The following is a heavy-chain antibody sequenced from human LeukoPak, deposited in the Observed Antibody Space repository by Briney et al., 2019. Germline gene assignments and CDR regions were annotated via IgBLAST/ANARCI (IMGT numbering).Heavy chain of an antibody. J-gene: IGHJ4*02. D-gene: IGHD3-22*01. V-gene: IGHV1-46*01. CDR3: ARAFLGAPFTMIVVVRNFDY. CDR1: GYTFTSYY. Sequence: ASVKVSCKASGYTFTSYYMHWVRQAPGQGLEWMGISNTSGGSTSYAQKFQGRVTMTRDTSTSTVYMELSSLRSEDTAVYYCARAFLGAPFTMIVVVRNFDYWGQGTLVTVSS. CDR2: SNTSGGST.